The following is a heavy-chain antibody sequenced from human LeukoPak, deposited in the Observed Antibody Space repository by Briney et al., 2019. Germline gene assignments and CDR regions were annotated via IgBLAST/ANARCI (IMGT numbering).Heavy chain of an antibody. CDR1: GFTLSNYW. D-gene: IGHD6-13*01. V-gene: IGHV3-7*01. Sequence: GESLRLSCATSGFTLSNYWMNWVRQVPGKGLEWVANIEEDGNKKNYVDSVKGRFTISRDNVKNSIYLQMNSLRADDTAVYYCARGRGIALWGQGTLVTVSS. CDR3: ARGRGIAL. J-gene: IGHJ4*02. CDR2: IEEDGNKK.